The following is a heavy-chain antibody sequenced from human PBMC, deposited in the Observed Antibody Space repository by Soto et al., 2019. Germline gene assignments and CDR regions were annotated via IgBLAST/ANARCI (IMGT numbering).Heavy chain of an antibody. CDR2: IWYDGSNK. Sequence: GSLRLSCAASGFTFTDYIIHWVRQAPGKGLEGVAFIWYDGSNKDYADSVRGRFAISRDNSKKTVYLQMNGLRADDTAVYYCARVSRTEYYFDFWGQGPLVTVSS. J-gene: IGHJ4*02. CDR1: GFTFTDYI. CDR3: ARVSRTEYYFDF. V-gene: IGHV3-33*01.